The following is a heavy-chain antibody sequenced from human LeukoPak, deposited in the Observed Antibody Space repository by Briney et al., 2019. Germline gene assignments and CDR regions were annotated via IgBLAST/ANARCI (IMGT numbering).Heavy chain of an antibody. J-gene: IGHJ4*02. Sequence: TGGSLRLSCAASGFTFSSYAMHWVRQAPGKGLEWVSAISPSSGTFYADSVKGRFTISRDNSKNTLYLQMNSLRAEDTAVYYCARPQSSSGYYWPFDDWGQGTLVTVSS. CDR3: ARPQSSSGYYWPFDD. CDR1: GFTFSSYA. CDR2: ISPSSGT. V-gene: IGHV3-23*01. D-gene: IGHD3-22*01.